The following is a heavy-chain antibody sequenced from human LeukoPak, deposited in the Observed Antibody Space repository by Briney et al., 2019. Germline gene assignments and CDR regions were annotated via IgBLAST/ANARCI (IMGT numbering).Heavy chain of an antibody. CDR1: GYTFTSYG. D-gene: IGHD3-22*01. J-gene: IGHJ6*02. V-gene: IGHV1-18*01. CDR3: ARSPYYDSSGYPYYGMDV. CDR2: ISAYNGNT. Sequence: GASVKVSCKASGYTFTSYGISWVRQAPGQGLEWMGWISAYNGNTNYAQKLQGRVTMTTDTSTSTAYMELRSLRSDDTAVYYCARSPYYDSSGYPYYGMDVWGQGTTVTVSS.